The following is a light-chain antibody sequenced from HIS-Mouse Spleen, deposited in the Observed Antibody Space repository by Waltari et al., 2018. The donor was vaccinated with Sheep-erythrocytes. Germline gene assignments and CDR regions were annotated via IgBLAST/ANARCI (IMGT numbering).Light chain of an antibody. CDR1: SSDGGGYNY. CDR3: CSYAGSYNHV. J-gene: IGLJ1*01. Sequence: QSALTQPRSVSGSPGQSVTISCTGTSSDGGGYNYVSWYQQHPGKAPKLMIYDVSKRPPGVPDRFSGSKSGDTASLTISGLQAEDEADYYCCSYAGSYNHVFATGTKVTVL. CDR2: DVS. V-gene: IGLV2-11*01.